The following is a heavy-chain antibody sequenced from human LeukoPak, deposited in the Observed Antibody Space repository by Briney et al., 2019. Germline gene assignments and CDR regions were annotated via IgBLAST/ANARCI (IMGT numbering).Heavy chain of an antibody. D-gene: IGHD2-2*01. Sequence: PGGPLRLSCAASGFTFSSYTMTWVRQAPGKGLEWVSYISGSSTTIYYADSVKGRFTISRDNAKNSLYPQMNSLRDEDTAVYYCARDVLSYGDSGVDYWGQGTLVTVSS. CDR2: ISGSSTTI. V-gene: IGHV3-48*02. J-gene: IGHJ4*02. CDR3: ARDVLSYGDSGVDY. CDR1: GFTFSSYT.